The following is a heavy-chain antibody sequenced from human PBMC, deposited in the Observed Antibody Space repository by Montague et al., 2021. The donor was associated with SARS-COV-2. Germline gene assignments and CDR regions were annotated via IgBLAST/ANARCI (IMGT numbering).Heavy chain of an antibody. CDR1: GGSISSYY. V-gene: IGHV4-59*01. J-gene: IGHJ5*02. CDR2: IYDSGST. CDR3: ARVAPRYDSRTNFGVGIPDWFDP. Sequence: SETLSLTCTVSGGSISSYYWSWIRQPPGKGLELMGYIYDSGSTNYNPSLKSRVTISVDTSKNQFSLRLSAVTAADTAVYYCARVAPRYDSRTNFGVGIPDWFDPWGQGTLVTVSS. D-gene: IGHD3-3*01.